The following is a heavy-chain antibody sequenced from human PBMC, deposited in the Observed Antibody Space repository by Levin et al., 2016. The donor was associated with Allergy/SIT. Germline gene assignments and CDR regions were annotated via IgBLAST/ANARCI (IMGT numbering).Heavy chain of an antibody. V-gene: IGHV1-46*01. Sequence: ASVKVSCKASGYTFTSYYMHWVRQAPGQGLEWMGIINPSGGSTSYAQKFQGRVTMTRDTSTSTVYMELSSLRSEDTAVYYCARDPPHYYDSSGYYARYYFDYWGQGTLVTVSS. CDR2: INPSGGST. J-gene: IGHJ4*02. CDR1: GYTFTSYY. CDR3: ARDPPHYYDSSGYYARYYFDY. D-gene: IGHD3-22*01.